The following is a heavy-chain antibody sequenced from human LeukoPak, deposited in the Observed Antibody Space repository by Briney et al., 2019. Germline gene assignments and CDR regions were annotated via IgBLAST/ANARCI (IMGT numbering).Heavy chain of an antibody. CDR3: ARRGYTYGWGWFDP. V-gene: IGHV4-39*07. Sequence: SETLSLTCTVSGGSISSGNYYWSWIRQPPGKGLEWIGEINHSGSTNYNPSLKSRVTISVDTSKNQFSLKVNSVTAADTAVYYCARRGYTYGWGWFDPWGQGTLVTVSS. J-gene: IGHJ5*02. CDR2: INHSGST. D-gene: IGHD5-18*01. CDR1: GGSISSGNYY.